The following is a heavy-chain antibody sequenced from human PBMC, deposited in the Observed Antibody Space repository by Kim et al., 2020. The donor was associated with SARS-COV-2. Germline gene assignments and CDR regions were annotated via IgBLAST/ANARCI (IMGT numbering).Heavy chain of an antibody. D-gene: IGHD6-19*01. J-gene: IGHJ4*02. CDR3: ARVLTSGWSYFDY. V-gene: IGHV3-11*05. Sequence: YADSGRGRFTSPRDNARTSLYLQMNRLRAEATAVYYCARVLTSGWSYFDYWGQGTLVTVSS.